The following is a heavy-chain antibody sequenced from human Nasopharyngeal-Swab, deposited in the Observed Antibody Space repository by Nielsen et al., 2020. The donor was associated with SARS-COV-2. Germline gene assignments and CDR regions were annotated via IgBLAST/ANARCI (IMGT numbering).Heavy chain of an antibody. V-gene: IGHV3-43*02. J-gene: IGHJ3*01. Sequence: GESLKISCVASGFILQDYAMHWVRQASGKGLEWVSLICWDGYIASYRDSVKGRFTISRENNKNSLYLQMNSLTVEDTALYYCAKPFWSGYYSGDSFDFWGKGTRATVSS. CDR2: ICWDGYIA. D-gene: IGHD3-3*01. CDR1: GFILQDYA. CDR3: AKPFWSGYYSGDSFDF.